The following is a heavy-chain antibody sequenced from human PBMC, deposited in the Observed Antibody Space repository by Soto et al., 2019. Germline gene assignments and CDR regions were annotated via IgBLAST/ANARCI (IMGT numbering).Heavy chain of an antibody. CDR3: ATWHEREHAYDV. Sequence: DVQLVESGGGLIQPGESLRLSCAAFGLTVSGKKYVAWVRQAPGKGLEWVSALYDVDGSFHADSVKGRFTTSSDSSKTTVYLQMNGLRPDDTAVYYCATWHEREHAYDVWGQGTTVTVSS. J-gene: IGHJ3*01. CDR2: LYDVDGS. D-gene: IGHD1-26*01. CDR1: GLTVSGKKY. V-gene: IGHV3-53*01.